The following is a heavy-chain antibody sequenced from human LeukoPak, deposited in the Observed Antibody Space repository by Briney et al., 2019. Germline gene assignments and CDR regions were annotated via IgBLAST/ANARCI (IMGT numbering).Heavy chain of an antibody. CDR3: GRQGGGPYSGSPFDF. J-gene: IGHJ4*02. V-gene: IGHV1-3*01. Sequence: ASVKVSCKASGYTFTSYAMHWVRQAPGQRLEWMGWINAGNGNTKYSQKFQGRVTITRDTSASTAYMELSSLRAEDTAVYYCGRQGGGPYSGSPFDFRGPGTLVTVSS. D-gene: IGHD1-26*01. CDR1: GYTFTSYA. CDR2: INAGNGNT.